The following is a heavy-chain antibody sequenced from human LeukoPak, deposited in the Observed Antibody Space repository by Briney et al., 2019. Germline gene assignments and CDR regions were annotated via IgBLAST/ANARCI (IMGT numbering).Heavy chain of an antibody. CDR2: VSGSGGST. Sequence: GGSLRLSCAASEFTFSSYWMSWVRQAPGKGLEWVSGVSGSGGSTYYADSVKGRFTISRDNSKNTLYLQMNSLRAEDTAIYYCATLPKVIVVVVAAPFDYWGQGTLVTVSS. CDR1: EFTFSSYW. V-gene: IGHV3-23*01. CDR3: ATLPKVIVVVVAAPFDY. J-gene: IGHJ4*02. D-gene: IGHD2-15*01.